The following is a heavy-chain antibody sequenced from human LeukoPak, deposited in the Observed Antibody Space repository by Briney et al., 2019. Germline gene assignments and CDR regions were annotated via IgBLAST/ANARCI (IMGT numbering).Heavy chain of an antibody. CDR2: IIPLFGTP. J-gene: IGHJ5*02. CDR1: GGTFSSYT. V-gene: IGHV1-69*06. Sequence: SVKVSCKASGGTFSSYTISWVRQAPGQGLEWMGGIIPLFGTPDYAQKFQDRLTITADKSTSTAYMELSSLRSEDTAVYYCARDNPWVAAAGTLGIDWFDPWGQGTLVTVSS. CDR3: ARDNPWVAAAGTLGIDWFDP. D-gene: IGHD6-13*01.